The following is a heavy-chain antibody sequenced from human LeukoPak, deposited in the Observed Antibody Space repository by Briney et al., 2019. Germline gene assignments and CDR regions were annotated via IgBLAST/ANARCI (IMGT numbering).Heavy chain of an antibody. CDR1: GFTLTGYW. CDR2: INTDGTST. Sequence: GGSLRLPCAASGFTLTGYWMYWVRQAPGEGLVWVSRINTDGTSTAYADSVKGRFTISRDNAKNTLYLQMNSLRAEDAAVYYCAKIGVYDAFDIWGQGTMVTVSS. J-gene: IGHJ3*02. D-gene: IGHD2-21*01. CDR3: AKIGVYDAFDI. V-gene: IGHV3-74*01.